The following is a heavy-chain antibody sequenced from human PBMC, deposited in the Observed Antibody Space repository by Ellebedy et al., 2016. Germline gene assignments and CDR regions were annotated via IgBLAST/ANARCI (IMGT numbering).Heavy chain of an antibody. CDR3: ARDGGYSGYDCGY. CDR1: GYTFNIYA. CDR2: INAGNGNT. Sequence: ASVKVSCKASGYTFNIYALHWVRLAPGQSLEWMGWINAGNGNTKYSQKFQGRVTITRDTSASTAYMELSSLRSEDTAVYYCARDGGYSGYDCGYWGQGTLVTVSS. V-gene: IGHV1-3*01. J-gene: IGHJ4*02. D-gene: IGHD5-12*01.